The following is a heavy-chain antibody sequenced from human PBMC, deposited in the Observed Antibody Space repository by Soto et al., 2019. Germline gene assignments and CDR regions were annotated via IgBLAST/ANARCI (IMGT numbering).Heavy chain of an antibody. Sequence: QVQLVQSGAAVKKPGASVKVSCKASGYTFTSYGISWVRQAPGQGLEWMGWISAYNGNTNYAQKLQGRVTMTTDTSTSTAYMELRSLRSDDTAVYYCARVTTWFRVGGGAGFDPWGQGTLVTVSS. D-gene: IGHD1-26*01. J-gene: IGHJ5*02. V-gene: IGHV1-18*01. CDR1: GYTFTSYG. CDR3: ARVTTWFRVGGGAGFDP. CDR2: ISAYNGNT.